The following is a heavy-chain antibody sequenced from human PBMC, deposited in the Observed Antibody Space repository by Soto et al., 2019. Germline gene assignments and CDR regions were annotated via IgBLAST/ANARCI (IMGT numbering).Heavy chain of an antibody. V-gene: IGHV4-59*01. D-gene: IGHD6-13*01. J-gene: IGHJ5*02. CDR2: IYYSGST. CDR3: ARLAAAGTFWFDP. CDR1: GGSISSYY. Sequence: PSETLSLTCTVSGGSISSYYWSWIRQPPGKGLEWIGYIYYSGSTNYNPSLKSRVTISVDTSKNQFSLKLSSVTAADTAVYYCARLAAAGTFWFDPWGQGTLVTVSS.